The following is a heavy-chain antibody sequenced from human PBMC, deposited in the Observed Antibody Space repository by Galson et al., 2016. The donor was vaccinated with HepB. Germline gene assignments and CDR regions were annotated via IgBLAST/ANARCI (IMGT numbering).Heavy chain of an antibody. CDR1: GFTFSSYA. D-gene: IGHD2-2*01. V-gene: IGHV3-30*04. Sequence: SLRLSCAASGFTFSSYAMHWARQAPGRGLEWVALLSYDGHSKHYADSVKGRFTISRDISKNTLYLQMNSLRPEDTAVYFCARDRDCSSSSCLVNWFDPWGQGTLVTVSS. CDR3: ARDRDCSSSSCLVNWFDP. CDR2: LSYDGHSK. J-gene: IGHJ5*02.